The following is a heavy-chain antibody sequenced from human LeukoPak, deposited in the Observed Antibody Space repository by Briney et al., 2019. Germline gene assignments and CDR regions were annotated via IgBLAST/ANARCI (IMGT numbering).Heavy chain of an antibody. CDR2: IKEDGSVK. Sequence: GGSLRLSCAASGFTFNRNWMSWLRQAPGKGLEWVANIKEDGSVKSYEDSVKGRFTISRDSAANSVSLLLNSLRAEDTAVYYCARDVGKGYFDYWGQGTLVTVSS. CDR1: GFTFNRNW. V-gene: IGHV3-7*04. CDR3: ARDVGKGYFDY. J-gene: IGHJ4*02.